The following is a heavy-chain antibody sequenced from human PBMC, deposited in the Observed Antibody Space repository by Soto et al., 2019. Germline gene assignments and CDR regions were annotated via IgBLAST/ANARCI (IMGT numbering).Heavy chain of an antibody. Sequence: ASVKVSCKASRYTFTNFYIHWLRQAPGQGLEWMGIINPSGGSTTYPQKFQGRVTMTRDTSTSTVHMELITLRSEDTAVYYCAKGGGYYYYFDYWGQGTLVTVSS. CDR3: AKGGGYYYYFDY. CDR2: INPSGGST. J-gene: IGHJ4*02. CDR1: RYTFTNFY. V-gene: IGHV1-46*01. D-gene: IGHD3-3*01.